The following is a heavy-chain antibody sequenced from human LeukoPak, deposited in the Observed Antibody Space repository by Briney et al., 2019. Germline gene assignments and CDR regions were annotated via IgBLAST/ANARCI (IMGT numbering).Heavy chain of an antibody. Sequence: GGSLRLFCAASGFTFSSYAMSWVRQAPGKGLEWVSAISGSGGSTYYADSVKGRFTISRDNSKNTLYLQVNSLRAEDTAVYYCASGGYYYFDYWGQGTLVTVSS. D-gene: IGHD5-18*01. CDR2: ISGSGGST. CDR3: ASGGYYYFDY. CDR1: GFTFSSYA. J-gene: IGHJ4*02. V-gene: IGHV3-23*01.